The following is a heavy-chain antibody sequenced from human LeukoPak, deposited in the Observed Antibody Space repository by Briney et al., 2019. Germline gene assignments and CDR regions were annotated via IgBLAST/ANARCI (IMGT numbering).Heavy chain of an antibody. V-gene: IGHV3-7*01. J-gene: IGHJ4*02. CDR1: GFTFSSYW. D-gene: IGHD6-13*01. CDR2: IKQDGSEK. Sequence: GGSLRLSCAASGFTFSSYWMSWVRQAPGKGLEWVASIKQDGSEKYYVDSVKGRFTISRDNAKNSLYLQMNSLRAEGTAVYYCARKGYSSSWWDYWGQGTLVTVSS. CDR3: ARKGYSSSWWDY.